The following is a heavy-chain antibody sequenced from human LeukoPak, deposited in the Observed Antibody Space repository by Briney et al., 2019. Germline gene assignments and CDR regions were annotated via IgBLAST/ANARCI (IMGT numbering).Heavy chain of an antibody. CDR2: IIGSAVNT. J-gene: IGHJ4*02. CDR1: GLTVSSYG. D-gene: IGHD3-10*01. Sequence: PGGSLRLSCGASGLTVSSYGMSWVRQAPGKGLEWVSTIIGSAVNTYYADSVKGRFTISRDDSKNTVYLQIYSLRAEDTAVYSCAKYTSGTSYRGLDQWGQGTLVTVSS. CDR3: AKYTSGTSYRGLDQ. V-gene: IGHV3-23*01.